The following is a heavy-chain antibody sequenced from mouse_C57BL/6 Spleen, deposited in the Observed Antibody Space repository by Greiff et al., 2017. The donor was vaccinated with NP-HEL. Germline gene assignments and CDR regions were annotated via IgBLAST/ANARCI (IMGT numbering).Heavy chain of an antibody. V-gene: IGHV1-52*01. CDR3: GSEDTVPHFDY. J-gene: IGHJ2*01. CDR1: GYTFTSYW. CDR2: IDPSDSET. Sequence: QVQLQQPGAELVRPGSSVKLSCKASGYTFTSYWMHWVKQRPIQGLEWIGNIDPSDSETNYNQKFKDKATLTVDKSSSTAYMQLSSLTSEDSAVYYCGSEDTVPHFDYWGQGTTLTVSS. D-gene: IGHD1-1*01.